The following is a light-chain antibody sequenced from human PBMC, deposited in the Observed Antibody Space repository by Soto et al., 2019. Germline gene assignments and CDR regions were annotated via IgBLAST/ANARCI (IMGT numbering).Light chain of an antibody. Sequence: QSALTQPASVSGSPGQSITISCTGTSSDVGGYNYVSWYQQHPGKAPKLMIYDVSNRPSVVSNRFSGSKAGNTASLTISGLHAEDEAYYYCSSYTSSSVVFGGGTKLTVL. CDR2: DVS. CDR1: SSDVGGYNY. J-gene: IGLJ2*01. CDR3: SSYTSSSVV. V-gene: IGLV2-14*01.